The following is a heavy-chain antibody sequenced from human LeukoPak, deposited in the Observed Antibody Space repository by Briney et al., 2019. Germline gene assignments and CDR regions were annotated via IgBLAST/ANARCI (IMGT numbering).Heavy chain of an antibody. J-gene: IGHJ3*02. CDR2: IYYSGST. V-gene: IGHV4-59*01. CDR3: ARDGDCSGGCCPGDAFDI. CDR1: GGSISSYY. D-gene: IGHD2-15*01. Sequence: PSETLSLTCTVSGGSISSYYWSWIRQPPGKGLEWIGYIYYSGSTNYNPSLKSRVTISVDTSKNQFSLKLSSVTAADTAVYYCARDGDCSGGCCPGDAFDIWGQGTMVTVSS.